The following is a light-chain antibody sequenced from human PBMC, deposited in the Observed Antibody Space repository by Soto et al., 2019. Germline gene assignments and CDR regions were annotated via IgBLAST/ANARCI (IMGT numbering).Light chain of an antibody. CDR1: SSNIGSNT. CDR3: AAWDDSLNGVL. CDR2: SNN. Sequence: QSVVTQSPSASGTPGQRVTISCSGSSSNIGSNTVKWYQQLPGTAPKLLIYSNNQRPSGVPDRFSGSKSGTTASLAISGLQSEDEADYYCAAWDDSLNGVLFGGGTKLTVL. V-gene: IGLV1-44*01. J-gene: IGLJ2*01.